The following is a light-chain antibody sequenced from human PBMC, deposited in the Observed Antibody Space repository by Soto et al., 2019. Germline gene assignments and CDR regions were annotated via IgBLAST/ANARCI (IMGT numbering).Light chain of an antibody. Sequence: DIQMTQSPSSLSASVGDRVTITCQASQDISNYLNWYQQKPGKTPKLLIYDASNLETGVPSRFRVSASGTDFTFTISSLQPEDISTYYCQQYDNRPITFGPGNKVDIK. V-gene: IGKV1-33*01. CDR2: DAS. CDR1: QDISNY. J-gene: IGKJ3*01. CDR3: QQYDNRPIT.